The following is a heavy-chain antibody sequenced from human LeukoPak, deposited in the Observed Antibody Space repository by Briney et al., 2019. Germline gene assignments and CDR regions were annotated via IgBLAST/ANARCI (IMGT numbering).Heavy chain of an antibody. CDR3: ATLYGSGLFDAFDI. Sequence: ASVKVSCKVSGYTLTELSMHWVRQAPGTGLEWMGGFYPEDGETIYAQKFQVRVTMTEDTATDTAYMELRSLRSEATATDYCATLYGSGLFDAFDIWGQGTMVTVPS. V-gene: IGHV1-24*01. CDR1: GYTLTELS. D-gene: IGHD3-10*01. J-gene: IGHJ3*02. CDR2: FYPEDGET.